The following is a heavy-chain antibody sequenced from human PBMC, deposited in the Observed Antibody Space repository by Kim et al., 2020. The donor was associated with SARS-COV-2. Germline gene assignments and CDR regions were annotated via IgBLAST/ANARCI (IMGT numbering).Heavy chain of an antibody. CDR3: ARLNYYDSSGYYEFDY. D-gene: IGHD3-22*01. Sequence: LKSRVTISVDPSKNQFSLKLGSVTTADTAVYYCARLNYYDSSGYYEFDYWGQGTLFTVSS. J-gene: IGHJ4*02. V-gene: IGHV4-39*01.